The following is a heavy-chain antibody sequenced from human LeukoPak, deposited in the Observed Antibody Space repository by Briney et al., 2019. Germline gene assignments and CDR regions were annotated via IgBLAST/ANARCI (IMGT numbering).Heavy chain of an antibody. V-gene: IGHV4-31*03. Sequence: KPSETLSLTCTVSGGSISSGGYYWSWIRQHPGKGLEWIGYIYYSGSTYYNPSLKSRVTISVDTSKNQFSLKLSSVTAADTAVYYCARDYCSGGSCYSGATYGFGAFDIWGQGTMVTVSS. J-gene: IGHJ3*02. CDR2: IYYSGST. CDR1: GGSISSGGYY. D-gene: IGHD2-15*01. CDR3: ARDYCSGGSCYSGATYGFGAFDI.